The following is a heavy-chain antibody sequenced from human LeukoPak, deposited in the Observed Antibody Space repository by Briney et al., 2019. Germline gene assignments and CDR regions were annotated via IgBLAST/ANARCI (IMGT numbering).Heavy chain of an antibody. V-gene: IGHV3-23*01. CDR3: ATRLVPYYYYYYGMDV. J-gene: IGHJ6*02. Sequence: GGSLRLSCTASGFTFSSYAMSWVRQAPGKGLEWVSAISGSGGSTYYADSVKGRFTISRDNSKNTLYLQMNSLRAEDTAVYYCATRLVPYYYYYYGMDVWGQGTTVTVSS. D-gene: IGHD6-19*01. CDR2: ISGSGGST. CDR1: GFTFSSYA.